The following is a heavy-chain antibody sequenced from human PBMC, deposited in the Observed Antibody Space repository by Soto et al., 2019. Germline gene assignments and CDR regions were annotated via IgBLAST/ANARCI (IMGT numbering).Heavy chain of an antibody. D-gene: IGHD5-12*01. Sequence: ETLSLTCTVSGDSIRGFYWSWIRQPPGKGLEWIGYIYSSGYTNYNPSLKNRGTISVDTPKKQFFLNLRSVTAADTALYYCARGGGYNFGIDYWGRGSRVTVSS. CDR1: GDSIRGFY. J-gene: IGHJ4*02. CDR2: IYSSGYT. CDR3: ARGGGYNFGIDY. V-gene: IGHV4-59*01.